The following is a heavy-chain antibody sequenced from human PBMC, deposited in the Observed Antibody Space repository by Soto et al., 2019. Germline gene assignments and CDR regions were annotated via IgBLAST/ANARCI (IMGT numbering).Heavy chain of an antibody. Sequence: QVQLVQSGADVKKPGSSVKVSCKTSGGPFGSSAISWVRQAPAQGLEWMGEIIPVFDKANYAQNFQGRLTITADVPTGTVFMQLSSLRSEDTAVYFCARLRRDWGDAFDLWGLGTFVIVSS. V-gene: IGHV1-69*01. CDR1: GGPFGSSA. CDR3: ARLRRDWGDAFDL. J-gene: IGHJ3*01. D-gene: IGHD3-16*01. CDR2: IIPVFDKA.